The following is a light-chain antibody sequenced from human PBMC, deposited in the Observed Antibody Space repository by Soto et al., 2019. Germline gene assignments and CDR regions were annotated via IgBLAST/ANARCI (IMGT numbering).Light chain of an antibody. CDR2: AAS. CDR3: QQSFSTPRT. V-gene: IGKV1-39*01. Sequence: DIQMTQSPSSQSASVGDRVTITCRASQSISSYLIWYQQKPGKAPKLLIYAASSLQSGVPSRFSGSGSETDLTLTITSLQPDDFATYYCQQSFSTPRTLGQGTRVDI. J-gene: IGKJ1*01. CDR1: QSISSY.